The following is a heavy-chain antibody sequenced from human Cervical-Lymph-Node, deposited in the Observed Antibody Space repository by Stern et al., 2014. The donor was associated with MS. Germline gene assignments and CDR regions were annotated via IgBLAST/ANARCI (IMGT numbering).Heavy chain of an antibody. CDR2: ITNFGST. J-gene: IGHJ4*02. D-gene: IGHD1-1*01. CDR3: ARDTSSPERSDW. V-gene: IGHV3-53*01. Sequence: EVQLVEYGGGVIQTGGSLRLSCTASGFTVRRDYMTWVRQAPGQGLEWVSLITNFGSTFYTDSVKGRFTISRDDFKNTVYLHMTSLRAEDTAMYYCARDTSSPERSDWWGQGTLVTVSS. CDR1: GFTVRRDY.